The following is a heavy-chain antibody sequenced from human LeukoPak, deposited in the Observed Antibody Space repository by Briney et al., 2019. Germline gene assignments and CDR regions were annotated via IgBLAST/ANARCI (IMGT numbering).Heavy chain of an antibody. CDR1: GFTFSSYG. Sequence: GGSLRLSCAASGFTFSSYGMHWVRQAPGKGLELVAFIRYDGSNKYYADSVKGRFTISRDNSKNTLYLQMNSLRAEDTAVYYCAKDQAPQDIVVVPAYWGQGTLVTVSS. CDR2: IRYDGSNK. D-gene: IGHD2-2*01. V-gene: IGHV3-30*02. CDR3: AKDQAPQDIVVVPAY. J-gene: IGHJ4*02.